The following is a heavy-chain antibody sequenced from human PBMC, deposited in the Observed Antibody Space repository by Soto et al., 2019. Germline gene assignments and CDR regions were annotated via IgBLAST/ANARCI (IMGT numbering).Heavy chain of an antibody. Sequence: GASVKVSCKASGGTFSSYAISWVRQAPGQGLEWMGGIIAIFGTANYAQKFQGRVTITADKSTSTAYMELSSLRSEDTAVYYCARGGVAADGTSSPYYYGMDVWGQGTTVTVSS. D-gene: IGHD6-13*01. CDR3: ARGGVAADGTSSPYYYGMDV. J-gene: IGHJ6*02. CDR1: GGTFSSYA. CDR2: IIAIFGTA. V-gene: IGHV1-69*06.